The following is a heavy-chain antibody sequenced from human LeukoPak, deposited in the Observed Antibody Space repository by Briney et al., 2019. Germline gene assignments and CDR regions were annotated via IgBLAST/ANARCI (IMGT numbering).Heavy chain of an antibody. J-gene: IGHJ6*02. CDR1: GSTFSSYE. CDR2: ISSSGSTI. Sequence: GGSLRLSCAASGSTFSSYEMNWVRQAPGKGLEWVSYISSSGSTIYYADSVKGRFTISRDNAKNSLYLQMNSLRAEDTAVYYCARESVAGTDYYGMDVWGQGTTVTVSS. V-gene: IGHV3-48*03. D-gene: IGHD6-19*01. CDR3: ARESVAGTDYYGMDV.